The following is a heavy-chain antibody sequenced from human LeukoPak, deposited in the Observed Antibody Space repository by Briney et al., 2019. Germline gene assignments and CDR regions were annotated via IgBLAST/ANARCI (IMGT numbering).Heavy chain of an antibody. CDR1: GFTFRTYG. Sequence: GGSLRLSCEASGFTFRTYGMHWVRQAPGKGLEWLTFIRYDGGNKYYADSVNGRFIVSRDDSKNALYLQLNSLAAEDTAAYYCAKDPSSNYLGDYYYYMDVWGKGTTVTVSS. CDR3: AKDPSSNYLGDYYYYMDV. J-gene: IGHJ6*03. CDR2: IRYDGGNK. V-gene: IGHV3-30*02. D-gene: IGHD4-11*01.